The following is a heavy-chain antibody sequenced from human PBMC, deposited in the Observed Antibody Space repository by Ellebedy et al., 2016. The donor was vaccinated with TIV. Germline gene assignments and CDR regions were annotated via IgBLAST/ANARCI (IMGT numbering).Heavy chain of an antibody. CDR1: GYTFSDYG. CDR3: ARSSRSFDWLLVSGFDI. D-gene: IGHD3-9*01. CDR2: ISTYNGNT. Sequence: AASVKVSCKASGYTFSDYGINCVRQAPGQGLEWMGWISTYNGNTHYPQRLQGRVTMTTDTSTSTVYMELRSLRSDDTAVYYCARSSRSFDWLLVSGFDIWGQGTMVSVSS. V-gene: IGHV1-18*01. J-gene: IGHJ3*02.